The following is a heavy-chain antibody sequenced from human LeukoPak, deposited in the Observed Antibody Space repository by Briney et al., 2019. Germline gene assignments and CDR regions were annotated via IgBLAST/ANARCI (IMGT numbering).Heavy chain of an antibody. CDR3: ARVDTDMVIDY. Sequence: GASVKVSCKASGGTFSSYSISWVRQAPGQGLEWMVRIIPILGIANYAQKFQGRVTITADKSTSTAYMELSSLRSEDTAVYYCARVDTDMVIDYWGQGTLVTVSS. CDR1: GGTFSSYS. D-gene: IGHD5-18*01. J-gene: IGHJ4*02. CDR2: IIPILGIA. V-gene: IGHV1-69*02.